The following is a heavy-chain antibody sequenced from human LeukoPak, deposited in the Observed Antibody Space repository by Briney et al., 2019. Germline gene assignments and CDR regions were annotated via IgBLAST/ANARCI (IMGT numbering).Heavy chain of an antibody. J-gene: IGHJ6*03. Sequence: ASVKVSCKVSGYTLTELSMHWVRQAPGKGLEWMGGFDPEDGETIYAQKFQGRVTMTEDTSTDTAYMELSSLRSEDTAVYYCARDRYDILTGYYLTYYYYYMDVWGKGTTVTVSS. CDR3: ARDRYDILTGYYLTYYYYYMDV. CDR1: GYTLTELS. V-gene: IGHV1-24*01. D-gene: IGHD3-9*01. CDR2: FDPEDGET.